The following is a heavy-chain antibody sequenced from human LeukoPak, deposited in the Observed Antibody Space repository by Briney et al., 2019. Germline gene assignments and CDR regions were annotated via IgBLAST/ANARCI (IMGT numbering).Heavy chain of an antibody. CDR1: WFTVSSNY. J-gene: IGHJ3*02. CDR2: IYICRTT. Sequence: PGESLIHSFSAPWFTVSSNYMSSVPQAPGKGLELVSAIYICRTTYYADSVKCRFTIARDNSKNILYLQMTGLRAQDTAVYYCARDKLLLGARVGAFDIWGQGTMVTVSS. D-gene: IGHD1-26*01. CDR3: ARDKLLLGARVGAFDI. V-gene: IGHV3-53*01.